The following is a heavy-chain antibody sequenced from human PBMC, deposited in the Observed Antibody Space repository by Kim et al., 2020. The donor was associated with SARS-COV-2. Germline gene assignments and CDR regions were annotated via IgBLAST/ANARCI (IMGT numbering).Heavy chain of an antibody. Sequence: DSVKGRFTISRDNSKNTLYLQMSSLRAEDTAVYYCVMGSSWYAYYYGMDVWGQGTTVTVSS. D-gene: IGHD6-13*01. J-gene: IGHJ6*02. CDR3: VMGSSWYAYYYGMDV. V-gene: IGHV3-64D*09.